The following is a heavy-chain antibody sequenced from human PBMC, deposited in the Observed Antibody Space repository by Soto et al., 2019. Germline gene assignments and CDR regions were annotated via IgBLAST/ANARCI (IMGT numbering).Heavy chain of an antibody. CDR1: GYSFTSYW. J-gene: IGHJ4*02. D-gene: IGHD3-22*01. CDR3: ARLGVSTYYYDSSGYYPDW. CDR2: IYPGDSDT. Sequence: GESLKISCKGSGYSFTSYWIGWVRQMPGKGLEWMGIIYPGDSDTRYSPSFQGQVTISADKSISTAYLQWSSLKASDTAMYYCARLGVSTYYYDSSGYYPDWWGQGTLVTVSS. V-gene: IGHV5-51*01.